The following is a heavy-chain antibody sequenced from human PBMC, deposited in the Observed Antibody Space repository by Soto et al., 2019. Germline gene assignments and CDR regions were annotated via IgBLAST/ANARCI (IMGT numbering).Heavy chain of an antibody. J-gene: IGHJ6*02. V-gene: IGHV3-15*07. CDR1: GFTFSNAW. Sequence: EVQLVESGGGLVKPGGSLRLSCAASGFTFSNAWMNWVRQAPGKGLEWVGRIKSKTDGGTTDYAAPVKGRFTISRDDSKSTLYLQMNSLKTEDTAVYYCTTGLNLRVLEWLFSPYYYYYGMDVWGQGTTVTVSS. CDR3: TTGLNLRVLEWLFSPYYYYYGMDV. CDR2: IKSKTDGGTT. D-gene: IGHD3-3*01.